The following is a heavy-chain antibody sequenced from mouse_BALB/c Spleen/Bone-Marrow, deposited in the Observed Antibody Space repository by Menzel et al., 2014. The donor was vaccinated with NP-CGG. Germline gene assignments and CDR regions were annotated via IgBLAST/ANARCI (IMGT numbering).Heavy chain of an antibody. CDR1: GYTFTDYN. V-gene: IGHV1S29*02. D-gene: IGHD2-10*02. J-gene: IGHJ4*01. CDR2: IYPYNGGT. Sequence: VQLQQSGPELVKPGASGKISCKASGYTFTDYNMHWVKQSHGKSLEWIGYIYPYNGGTGYNQKFKSKATLAVDNSSSTAYMGLRRLTSEDSAVYYCTRREYGNDGYAMVYWGQGTSVTVSS. CDR3: TRREYGNDGYAMVY.